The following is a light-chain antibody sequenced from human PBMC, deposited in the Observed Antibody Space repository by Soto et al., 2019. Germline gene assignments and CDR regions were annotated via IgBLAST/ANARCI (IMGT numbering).Light chain of an antibody. J-gene: IGLJ1*01. Sequence: SALTQPRSVSGSLGQSVTISCAGTRSDNDGYNYVSWYQQPPGTAPKLMIYEVSRRPSGVPDRFSGSKSGNTASLTISGFQAEDEGDYYCCSYAGRYTWVFGTGTKVTV. V-gene: IGLV2-11*01. CDR3: CSYAGRYTWV. CDR2: EVS. CDR1: RSDNDGYNY.